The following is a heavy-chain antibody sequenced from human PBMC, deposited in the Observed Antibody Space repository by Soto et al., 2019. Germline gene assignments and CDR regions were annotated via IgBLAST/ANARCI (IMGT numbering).Heavy chain of an antibody. D-gene: IGHD5-12*01. CDR1: GFTFSSNS. V-gene: IGHV3-74*01. J-gene: IGHJ4*02. CDR3: ARAITGDY. CDR2: ISSDGSST. Sequence: EVQLVESGGGLVQPGGSLRLSCAASGFTFSSNSMHWVRQAPGKGLVWVSRISSDGSSTSYADSVNGRFTISRDNAKNTLYLQMNSQSAEDTAVYHCARAITGDYWGQGTLVTVSS.